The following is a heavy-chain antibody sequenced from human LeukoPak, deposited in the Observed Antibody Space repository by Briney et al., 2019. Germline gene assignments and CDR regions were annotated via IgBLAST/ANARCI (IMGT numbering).Heavy chain of an antibody. D-gene: IGHD1-7*01. CDR1: GGSFSHYY. CDR2: INDSGTI. J-gene: IGHJ6*03. V-gene: IGHV4-34*01. Sequence: SETLSLTCAVYGGSFSHYYWSWIRQCPGMGLEWIGEINDSGTINYNPSLMSRVTISVDKSKNQFSLKLTSATAADTAVYYCARRWNYGRNYYIDVWGKGATVSVSS. CDR3: ARRWNYGRNYYIDV.